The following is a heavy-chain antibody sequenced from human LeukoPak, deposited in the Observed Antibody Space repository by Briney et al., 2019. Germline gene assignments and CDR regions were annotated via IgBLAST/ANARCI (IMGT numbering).Heavy chain of an antibody. Sequence: GGSLRLSCAASGFTFSNAWMSWVRQAPGKGLEWVGGIKSKTDGGTTDYAAPVKGRFTISRDDSKNTLYLQMNSLKTEDTAVYYCTVTTVLLGRYYYYMDVWGKGTTVTVSS. V-gene: IGHV3-15*01. CDR1: GFTFSNAW. CDR3: TVTTVLLGRYYYYMDV. CDR2: IKSKTDGGTT. D-gene: IGHD4-17*01. J-gene: IGHJ6*03.